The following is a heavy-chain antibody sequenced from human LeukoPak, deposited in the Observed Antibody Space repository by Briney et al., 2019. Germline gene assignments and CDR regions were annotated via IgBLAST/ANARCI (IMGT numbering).Heavy chain of an antibody. J-gene: IGHJ4*02. D-gene: IGHD2-8*02. CDR3: AKDESWSDPFDY. CDR1: GFTFSSYA. Sequence: GGSLGLSCAATGFTFSSYAMSWVRQAPGKGLEWVSAISGSGGSTYYADSVKGRFTISRDNSKNTLYLQMNSLRAEDTAVYYCAKDESWSDPFDYWGQGTLVTVSS. V-gene: IGHV3-23*01. CDR2: ISGSGGST.